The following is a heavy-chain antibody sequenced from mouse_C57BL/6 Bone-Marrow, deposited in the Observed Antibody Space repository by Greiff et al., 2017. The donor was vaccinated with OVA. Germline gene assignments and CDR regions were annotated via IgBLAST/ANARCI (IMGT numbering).Heavy chain of an antibody. V-gene: IGHV1-26*01. D-gene: IGHD1-1*01. Sequence: VQLQQSGPELVKPGASVKISCKASGYTFTDYYMNWVKQSHGKSLEWIGDINPNNGGTSYNQKFKGKATLPVDKSSSTAYMELRSLTSEDSAVYYCARWGYGSSYRGYAMDYWGQGTSVTVSS. CDR3: ARWGYGSSYRGYAMDY. J-gene: IGHJ4*01. CDR2: INPNNGGT. CDR1: GYTFTDYY.